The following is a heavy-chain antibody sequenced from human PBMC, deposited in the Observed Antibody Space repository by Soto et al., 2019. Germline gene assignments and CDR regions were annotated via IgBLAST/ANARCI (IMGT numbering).Heavy chain of an antibody. CDR2: INHSGSS. CDR1: GGSFSGYI. D-gene: IGHD2-21*02. Sequence: SETLSLTCAVPGGSFSGYIWTWIRQTPGKGLQWIGQINHSGSSIYNPSLKNRVTISTMSNNKFSLELSSVTAADTAVYYCATAYCGGDCYSGYYYYGMDVWGQGTTVTVSS. CDR3: ATAYCGGDCYSGYYYYGMDV. V-gene: IGHV4-34*01. J-gene: IGHJ6*02.